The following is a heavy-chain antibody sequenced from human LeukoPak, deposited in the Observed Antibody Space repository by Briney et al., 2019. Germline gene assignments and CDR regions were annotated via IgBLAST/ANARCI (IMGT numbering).Heavy chain of an antibody. Sequence: SETLSLTCAVYGGSFSGYYWSWIRQPPGKGLEWIGYIYYSGSTYYNPSLKSRVTISVDTSKNQFSLKLSSVTAADTAVYYCAREARGSYTWFDPWGQGTLVTVSS. J-gene: IGHJ5*02. V-gene: IGHV4-30-4*01. CDR1: GGSFSGYY. CDR2: IYYSGST. D-gene: IGHD1-26*01. CDR3: AREARGSYTWFDP.